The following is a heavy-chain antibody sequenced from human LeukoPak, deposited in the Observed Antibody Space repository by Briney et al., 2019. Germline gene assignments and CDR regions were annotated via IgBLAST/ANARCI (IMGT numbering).Heavy chain of an antibody. V-gene: IGHV4-30-4*01. CDR1: GGSISSGDYY. CDR3: ARDACSSTSCFNWFDP. J-gene: IGHJ5*02. Sequence: SETLSLTCTVSGGSISSGDYYWSWIRQPPGKGLEWIWYIYYSGSTYYNPSLKSRVTISVDTSKNQFSLKLSSVTAADTAVYYCARDACSSTSCFNWFDPWGQGTLVTVSS. D-gene: IGHD2-2*01. CDR2: IYYSGST.